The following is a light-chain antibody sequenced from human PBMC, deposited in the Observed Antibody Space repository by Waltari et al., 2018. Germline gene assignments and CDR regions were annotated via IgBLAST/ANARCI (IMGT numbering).Light chain of an antibody. V-gene: IGLV2-14*03. CDR3: SSYISSSTLEL. J-gene: IGLJ2*01. CDR2: YVS. Sequence: YQHRPGTAPNPWIFYVSIRPAGVSNRFSGSKSGDTASLTISGLQAEDEANYYCSSYISSSTLELFGGGTSLTVL.